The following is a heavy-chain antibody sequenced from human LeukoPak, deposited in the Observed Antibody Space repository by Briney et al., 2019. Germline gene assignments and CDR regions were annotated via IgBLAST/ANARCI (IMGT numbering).Heavy chain of an antibody. CDR2: IIGSGGST. CDR1: GFTFNSYA. J-gene: IGHJ6*03. CDR3: AKDGYDYYYYYMDV. D-gene: IGHD1-1*01. Sequence: PGGSLRLSCAASGFTFNSYAMSWVRQAPGKGLEWVSAIIGSGGSTYYADSVKGRFTISRDNSKNTLYLQMSILRAEDMAVYYCAKDGYDYYYYYMDVWGKGTTVTVSS. V-gene: IGHV3-23*01.